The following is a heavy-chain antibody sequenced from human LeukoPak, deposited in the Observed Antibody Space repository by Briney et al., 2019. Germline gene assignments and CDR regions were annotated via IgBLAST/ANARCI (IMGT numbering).Heavy chain of an antibody. D-gene: IGHD2-8*02. CDR3: ARGFWSRYFDY. V-gene: IGHV4-4*02. Sequence: SSETLSLTCAVSGSSISSSNWWSWVRQPPGKGLEWIGEIYHSGSTNYNPSLKSRVTISLDTSKNQFSLKLRSVTAADTAIYYCARGFWSRYFDYWGQGTLGTVSS. CDR2: IYHSGST. J-gene: IGHJ4*02. CDR1: GSSISSSNW.